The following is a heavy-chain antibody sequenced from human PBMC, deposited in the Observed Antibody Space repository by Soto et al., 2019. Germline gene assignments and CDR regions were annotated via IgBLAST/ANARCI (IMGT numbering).Heavy chain of an antibody. D-gene: IGHD3-3*02. Sequence: QVQLVESGGGVVQPGRSLRLSCAAYGFTFSSYAMHWVRQAPGKGLEWVAVISYDGSNKYYADSVKGRFTISRDNSKNTLYLQMNSLRAEDTAVYYCARELGVTRLFDYWGQGTLVTVSS. CDR1: GFTFSSYA. CDR3: ARELGVTRLFDY. CDR2: ISYDGSNK. J-gene: IGHJ4*02. V-gene: IGHV3-30-3*01.